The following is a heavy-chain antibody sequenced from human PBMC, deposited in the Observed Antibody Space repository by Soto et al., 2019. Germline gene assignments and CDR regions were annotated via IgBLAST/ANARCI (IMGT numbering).Heavy chain of an antibody. Sequence: EVQLLESGGGLVQPGGSPRLSCAASGFTFSSYAMSWVRQAPGKGLEWVSAISGSGGSTYYADSVKGRFTISRDNSKNTLYLQMNSLRAEDTAVYYCAKDIAAAPDAFDIWGQGTMVTVSS. V-gene: IGHV3-23*01. CDR1: GFTFSSYA. CDR2: ISGSGGST. CDR3: AKDIAAAPDAFDI. J-gene: IGHJ3*02. D-gene: IGHD6-13*01.